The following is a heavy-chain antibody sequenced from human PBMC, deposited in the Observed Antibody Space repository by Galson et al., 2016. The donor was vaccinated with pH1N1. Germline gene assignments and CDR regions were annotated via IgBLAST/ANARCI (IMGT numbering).Heavy chain of an antibody. D-gene: IGHD3-3*01. CDR2: ISWNCCTI. Sequence: SLRLSCSASGFTFDDYAMHWVPQAPGKGLEWGSCISWNCCTISYADSVKGRFTISRDNAKNSQYLHMNSLRAEDTSLYYCAKDTGFLNNYFDFWGQGTLVTVSS. CDR3: AKDTGFLNNYFDF. J-gene: IGHJ4*02. V-gene: IGHV3-9*01. CDR1: GFTFDDYA.